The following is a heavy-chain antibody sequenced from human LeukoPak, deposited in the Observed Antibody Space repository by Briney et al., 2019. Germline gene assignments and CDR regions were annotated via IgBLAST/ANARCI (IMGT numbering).Heavy chain of an antibody. CDR3: ARVMRGSNYYSYMDV. CDR2: ITPMFGRA. CDR1: GGTFSSSI. J-gene: IGHJ6*03. V-gene: IGHV1-69*13. D-gene: IGHD3-16*01. Sequence: SVKVSCKASGGTFSSSIISWVRQAPGQGLEWMGGITPMFGRANYAQKFQDRVTITAEESTSAAFMELSSLRSEDTAVYYCARVMRGSNYYSYMDVWGKGTTVTVSS.